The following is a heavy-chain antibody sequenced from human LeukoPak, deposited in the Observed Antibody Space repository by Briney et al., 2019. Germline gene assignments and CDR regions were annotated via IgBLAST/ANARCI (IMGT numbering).Heavy chain of an antibody. V-gene: IGHV6-1*01. CDR2: TYYRSTWYN. CDR1: GDSVSSNSVT. CDR3: ARRLTQYDCFDP. J-gene: IGHJ5*02. D-gene: IGHD2-2*01. Sequence: SQTLSLICAISGDSVSSNSVTWNWIRQSPSRGLEWLGRTYYRSTWYNDYAVSVRGRITVNPDTSKNQFSLHLNSVTPEDTAVYYCARRLTQYDCFDPWGQGILVTVSS.